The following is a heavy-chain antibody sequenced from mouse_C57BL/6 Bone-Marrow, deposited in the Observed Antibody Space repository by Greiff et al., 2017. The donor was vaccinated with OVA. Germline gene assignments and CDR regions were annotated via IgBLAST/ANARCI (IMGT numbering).Heavy chain of an antibody. J-gene: IGHJ3*01. D-gene: IGHD1-1*01. CDR3: ARLSTVVPGFAY. CDR2: IHPNSGST. V-gene: IGHV1-64*01. CDR1: GYTFTSYW. Sequence: QVQLQQPGAELVKPGASVKLSCKASGYTFTSYWMHWVKQRPGQGLEWIGMIHPNSGSTNSNEKFKSKATLTVDKSSSTAYMQLSSLTSEDAAVYDCARLSTVVPGFAYWGQGTLVTVSA.